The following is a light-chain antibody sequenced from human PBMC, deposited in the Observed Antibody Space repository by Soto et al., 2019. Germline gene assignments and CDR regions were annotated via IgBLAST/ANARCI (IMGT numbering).Light chain of an antibody. J-gene: IGKJ4*01. CDR1: QSVSSSY. V-gene: IGKV3-11*01. CDR3: QQRNNWPLT. CDR2: EAS. Sequence: EIVLTQSPGTLSLSPGERATLSCRASQSVSSSYLGWYQQKPGQPPRLLIYEASNRATGIPARFSGSGSGTDFTLTISSLEPEDFAVYYCQQRNNWPLTFGGGTKVDIK.